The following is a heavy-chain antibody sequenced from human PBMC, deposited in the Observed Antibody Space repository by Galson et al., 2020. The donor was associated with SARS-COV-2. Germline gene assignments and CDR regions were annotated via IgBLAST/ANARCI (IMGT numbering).Heavy chain of an antibody. CDR2: IRSRTKNYAT. CDR3: ARDCGITRHFDH. D-gene: IGHD1-20*01. J-gene: IGHJ4*02. CDR1: GFTLSASA. V-gene: IGHV3-73*01. Sequence: SGFTLSASAVHWVRQASGKGLEWIGRIRSRTKNYATTYGASVKDRFIISRENSKNTLYLQMNSLRAEDTAVYYCARDCGITRHFDHWGQGTLVTVSS.